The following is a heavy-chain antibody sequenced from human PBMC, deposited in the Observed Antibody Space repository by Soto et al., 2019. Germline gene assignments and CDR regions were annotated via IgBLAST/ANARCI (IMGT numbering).Heavy chain of an antibody. CDR2: MNPNSGNT. D-gene: IGHD3-3*01. Sequence: ASVKVSCKASGYTFASYDINWVRQATGQRLEWMGWMNPNSGNTGYAQKFQGRVTMTRNTSISTAYMELSSLRSEDTAVYYCARGATIFGVVTAYNWFDPWGQGTLVTVSS. J-gene: IGHJ5*02. CDR1: GYTFASYD. V-gene: IGHV1-8*01. CDR3: ARGATIFGVVTAYNWFDP.